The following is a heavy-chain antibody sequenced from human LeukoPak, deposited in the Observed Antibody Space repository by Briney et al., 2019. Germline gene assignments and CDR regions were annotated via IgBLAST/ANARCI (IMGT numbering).Heavy chain of an antibody. J-gene: IGHJ6*02. CDR3: ARDHTSDFWSSYYYYGMDV. CDR1: GFTVSSNY. Sequence: GGSLRLSCAASGFTVSSNYMSWVRQAPGKGLEWVSVIYSGGSTYYADSVKGRFTISRDNSKNTLYLQMNSLRAEDTAVYYCARDHTSDFWSSYYYYGMDVWGQGTTVTVSS. V-gene: IGHV3-53*05. CDR2: IYSGGST. D-gene: IGHD3-3*01.